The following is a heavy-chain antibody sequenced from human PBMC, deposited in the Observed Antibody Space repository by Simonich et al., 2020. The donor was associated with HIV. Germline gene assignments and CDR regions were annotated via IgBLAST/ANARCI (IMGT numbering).Heavy chain of an antibody. CDR2: INAGKGNT. CDR3: AREGDFLENAFDF. D-gene: IGHD3-3*01. CDR1: GYTFTSYG. J-gene: IGHJ3*01. Sequence: QVQLVQSGAEVKKPGASVKVSCKSSGYTFTSYGIHWVRQAPGQRLEWMGWINAGKGNTEDSGRFQGRVTISRDTSASTVYMELSNLKSEDTAVYYCAREGDFLENAFDFWGQGTVVTVSS. V-gene: IGHV1-3*01.